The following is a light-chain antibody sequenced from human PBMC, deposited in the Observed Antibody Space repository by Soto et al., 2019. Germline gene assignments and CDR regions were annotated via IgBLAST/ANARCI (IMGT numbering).Light chain of an antibody. CDR2: EDS. CDR3: CSYAGSSTFEV. J-gene: IGLJ3*02. CDR1: SSDVGSYNL. Sequence: QSVLTQPASVSGSPGQSITISCTGTSSDVGSYNLVSWYQQHPGKAPKIMIYEDSKRPSGVSNRFSGSKFGNSASLTISGLQAEDEADYYCCSYAGSSTFEVFGGGTKLTVL. V-gene: IGLV2-23*02.